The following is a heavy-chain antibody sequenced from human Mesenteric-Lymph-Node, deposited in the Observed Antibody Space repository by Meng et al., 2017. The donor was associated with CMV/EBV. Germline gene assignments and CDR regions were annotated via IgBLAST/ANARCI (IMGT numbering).Heavy chain of an antibody. J-gene: IGHJ3*01. V-gene: IGHV4-39*07. CDR1: GGSVSSGSYY. CDR3: ARGAYGGKEV. CDR2: INHSGST. Sequence: SETLSLTCTVSGGSVSSGSYYWSWIRQPPGKGLEWIGEINHSGSTNYNPSLKSRVTISVDTSKNQFSLKLSSVTAADTAVYYCARGAYGGKEVWGQGTMVTVSS. D-gene: IGHD2-21*01.